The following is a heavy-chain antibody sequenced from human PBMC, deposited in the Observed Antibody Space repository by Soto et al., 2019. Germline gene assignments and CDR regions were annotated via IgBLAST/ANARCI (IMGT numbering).Heavy chain of an antibody. Sequence: PSETLSLTCNVSGVSINSVGYYWSWIRLHPGKGLEWIGYIFYSGSAYYNPSLKSRATLSVDRSKSQFSLSLNSVTAADTAIYYCARARRTNGLFLDPWGQGTLVTVSS. CDR2: IFYSGSA. CDR1: GVSINSVGYY. V-gene: IGHV4-31*03. D-gene: IGHD2-15*01. J-gene: IGHJ4*02. CDR3: ARARRTNGLFLDP.